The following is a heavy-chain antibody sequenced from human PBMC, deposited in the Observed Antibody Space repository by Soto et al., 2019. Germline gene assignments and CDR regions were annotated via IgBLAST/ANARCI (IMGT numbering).Heavy chain of an antibody. CDR1: GFTFSDYY. V-gene: IGHV3-11*01. Sequence: GESLRLSSAASGFTFSDYYMSWIRQAPGKGLEWVSYISISGSTIYYADSVKGRFTISRDNAKNSLYLQMNSLRAEDTAVYYCARGISLRDYGALYYFDYWGQGTLVTVSS. J-gene: IGHJ4*02. CDR2: ISISGSTI. D-gene: IGHD4-17*01. CDR3: ARGISLRDYGALYYFDY.